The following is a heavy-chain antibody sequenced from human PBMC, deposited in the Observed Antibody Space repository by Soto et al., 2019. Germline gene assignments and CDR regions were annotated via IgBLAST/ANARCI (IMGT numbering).Heavy chain of an antibody. Sequence: QVQLVQSGAEVKKPGSSVKVSCKASGGTFSSYAISWVRQAPGQGLEWMGGIIPIFGTANYAQKIQGRVTITADESTNTAHMELSSLRSEDTAVYSCASLASGETFDYWGQGPLVTVSS. V-gene: IGHV1-69*12. CDR2: IIPIFGTA. D-gene: IGHD4-17*01. CDR3: ASLASGETFDY. CDR1: GGTFSSYA. J-gene: IGHJ4*02.